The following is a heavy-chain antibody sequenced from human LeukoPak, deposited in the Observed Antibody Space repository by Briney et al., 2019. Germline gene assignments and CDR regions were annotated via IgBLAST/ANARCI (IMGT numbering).Heavy chain of an antibody. CDR2: IYYSGST. J-gene: IGHJ4*02. V-gene: IGHV4-59*01. CDR3: ARNDLGAYDY. Sequence: SETLSLTCTVSGGSISSYYGSWIRQPPGKGLEWIGYIYYSGSTNYNPSLKSRVTISVDTSKNQFSLKLSSVTAADTAVYYCARNDLGAYDYWGQGTLVTVSS. D-gene: IGHD3-16*01. CDR1: GGSISSYY.